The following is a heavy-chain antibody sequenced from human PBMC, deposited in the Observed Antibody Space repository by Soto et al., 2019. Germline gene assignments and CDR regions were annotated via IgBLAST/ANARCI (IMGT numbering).Heavy chain of an antibody. CDR2: INPSDGGT. CDR3: ARLATVTPPYYFDY. CDR1: GYVFINYY. V-gene: IGHV1-46*01. J-gene: IGHJ4*02. D-gene: IGHD4-17*01. Sequence: QVHLLQSGVEVKKPGASVKVGCKASGYVFINYYMHWVRQAPGQGLEWMAVINPSDGGTIYAQKFQGRVTMTRDTSTSTVYMELSSLRSEDMAVYYCARLATVTPPYYFDYWGQGTLVTVSS.